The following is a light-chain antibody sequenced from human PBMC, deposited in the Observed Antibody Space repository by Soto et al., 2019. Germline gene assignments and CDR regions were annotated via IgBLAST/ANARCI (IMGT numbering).Light chain of an antibody. Sequence: QSVLTQPPSVSGAPGQTVTISCSGSDSNIGAGYDLHWYQQVPGTAPKLLIQSNYLRASGVPDRFSDSKSVTSASLAIIGLQADDEADYYCQSYDTMLGDWVFGGGTKLTVL. J-gene: IGLJ3*02. V-gene: IGLV1-40*01. CDR3: QSYDTMLGDWV. CDR2: SNY. CDR1: DSNIGAGYD.